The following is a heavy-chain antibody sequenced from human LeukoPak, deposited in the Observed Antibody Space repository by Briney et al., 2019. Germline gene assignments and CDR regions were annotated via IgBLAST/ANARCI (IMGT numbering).Heavy chain of an antibody. CDR1: GGSFSGYY. CDR3: ARGRYYYGSGSLGTYYFDY. D-gene: IGHD3-10*01. CDR2: INHSGST. J-gene: IGHJ4*02. V-gene: IGHV4-34*01. Sequence: SETLSLTCAVYGGSFSGYYWSWIRQPPGKGLEWIGEINHSGSTNYNPSLKSRVTISVDTPKNQFSLKLSSVTAADTAVYYCARGRYYYGSGSLGTYYFDYWGQGTLVTVSS.